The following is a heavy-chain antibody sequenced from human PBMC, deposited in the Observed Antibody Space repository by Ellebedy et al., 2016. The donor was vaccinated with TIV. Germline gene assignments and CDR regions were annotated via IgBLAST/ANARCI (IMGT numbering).Heavy chain of an antibody. CDR1: GFSFDDYT. J-gene: IGHJ5*02. Sequence: GESLKISCAASGFSFDDYTMHWVRQAPGKGLEWVSLISWDGDSTYYTDSVKGRFTISRDNSKNTLFLQMSSLRLEDTALYYCVNLRHRVPWGQGTLVTVSS. CDR2: ISWDGDST. CDR3: VNLRHRVP. V-gene: IGHV3-43*01.